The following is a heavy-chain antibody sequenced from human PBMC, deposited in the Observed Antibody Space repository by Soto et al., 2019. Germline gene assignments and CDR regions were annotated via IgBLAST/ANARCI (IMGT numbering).Heavy chain of an antibody. D-gene: IGHD3-10*01. CDR3: ARAGENYGSGTFSPPLRYYFNS. V-gene: IGHV1-46*01. Sequence: QVQLVQSGTEVKKPGASVKVSCKASGYTFTTPYMHWVRQAPGQGLEWMGIINPSGGRTTYALKFQGRVTMTSDTSTDTVYVELTSLRSEDTAIYYCARAGENYGSGTFSPPLRYYFNSWGQGTLVTVSS. CDR1: GYTFTTPY. CDR2: INPSGGRT. J-gene: IGHJ4*02.